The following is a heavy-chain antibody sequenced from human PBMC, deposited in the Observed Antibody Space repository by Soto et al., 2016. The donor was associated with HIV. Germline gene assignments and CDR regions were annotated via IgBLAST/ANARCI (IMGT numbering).Heavy chain of an antibody. Sequence: QVQLVQSGAEVKKPGSSVKVSCKASGGTFSSSAISWVRQAPGQGLEWMGGIIPFLGIANYAQKFQGRVTIDADTSTSTAYMELRSLRFEDTAVYYCAIQRSGSSALAFDIWGQGTMVTVSS. CDR1: GGTFSSSA. CDR2: IIPFLGIA. D-gene: IGHD3-3*01. J-gene: IGHJ3*02. V-gene: IGHV1-69*10. CDR3: AIQRSGSSALAFDI.